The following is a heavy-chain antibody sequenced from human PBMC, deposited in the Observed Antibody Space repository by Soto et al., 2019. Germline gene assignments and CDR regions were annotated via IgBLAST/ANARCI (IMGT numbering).Heavy chain of an antibody. CDR2: ISGSGGST. CDR1: GFTFSSYA. V-gene: IGHV3-23*01. CDR3: AKVLVLSSLTSDAFDI. D-gene: IGHD3-10*01. J-gene: IGHJ3*02. Sequence: EVQLLESGGGLVQPGGSLRLSCAASGFTFSSYAMSWVRQAPGKGLEWVSAISGSGGSTYYADSVKGRFTITRDNSKNALYLEMNSVRAGDTAVYYCAKVLVLSSLTSDAFDIWGQGTLVTVSS.